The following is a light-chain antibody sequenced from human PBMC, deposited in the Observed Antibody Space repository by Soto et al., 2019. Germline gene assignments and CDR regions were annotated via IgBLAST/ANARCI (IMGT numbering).Light chain of an antibody. V-gene: IGLV2-14*01. CDR3: CSYTSISTFV. J-gene: IGLJ1*01. CDR2: EVS. CDR1: SSDVGANNY. Sequence: QSVLTQPAPVSASPGQSITISCTGTSSDVGANNYVSWYQRHPGKAPKLMIYEVSNRPSGVSTRFSGSKSGNTASLTISGLQAEDEADYFCCSYTSISTFVFGTGTKVTVL.